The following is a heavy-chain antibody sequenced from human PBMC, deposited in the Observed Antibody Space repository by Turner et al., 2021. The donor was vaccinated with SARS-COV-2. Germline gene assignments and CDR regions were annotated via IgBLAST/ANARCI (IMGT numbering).Heavy chain of an antibody. Sequence: QVHLQQWGAGLLKHSETLSLTCAVSGGSCSGYYLTWIRQPPGKGLEWIGEIPPSGSTYYNPSLKSRVTISQDTSKSQFSLNLSSVTAADTAVYHCSRGDDSRKSGLLWGQGTLVTVSS. CDR1: GGSCSGYY. CDR3: SRGDDSRKSGLL. V-gene: IGHV4-34*01. D-gene: IGHD2-21*02. CDR2: IPPSGST. J-gene: IGHJ4*02.